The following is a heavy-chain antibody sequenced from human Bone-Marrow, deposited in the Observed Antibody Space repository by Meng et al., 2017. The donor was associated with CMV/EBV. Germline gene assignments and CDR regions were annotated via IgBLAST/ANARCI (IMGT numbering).Heavy chain of an antibody. Sequence: GESLKISCAASGFTFSTFTMHWVRQAPGKGLEWVAVISYDGSSKSYTDSVKGRFTISRDNSKNTLYLQMNSLRAEDTAVYYCARHLGIFGPEHYYYYYGMDVWGQGTTVTGSS. D-gene: IGHD3-3*01. CDR3: ARHLGIFGPEHYYYYYGMDV. V-gene: IGHV3-30*14. CDR2: ISYDGSSK. J-gene: IGHJ6*02. CDR1: GFTFSTFT.